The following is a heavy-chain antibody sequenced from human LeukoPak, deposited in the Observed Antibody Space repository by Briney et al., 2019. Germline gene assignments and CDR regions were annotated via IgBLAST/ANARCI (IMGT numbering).Heavy chain of an antibody. CDR3: ASYVLGDAFDI. Sequence: PGGSLRLSCAASGFIFDDYGMSWVRQAPGKGLEWVAVIWYDGSNKYYADSVKGRFTISRDNSKNTLYLQMNSLRAEDTAVYYCASYVLGDAFDIWGQGTMVTVSS. D-gene: IGHD3-3*02. J-gene: IGHJ3*02. CDR1: GFIFDDYG. V-gene: IGHV3-33*08. CDR2: IWYDGSNK.